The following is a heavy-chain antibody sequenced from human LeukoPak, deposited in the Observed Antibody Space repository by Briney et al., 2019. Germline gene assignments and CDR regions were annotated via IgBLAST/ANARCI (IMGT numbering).Heavy chain of an antibody. D-gene: IGHD2-2*01. V-gene: IGHV3-48*04. CDR2: ISSTSSTI. J-gene: IGHJ6*02. CDR3: ASRTNIVVVPAAYYYYGMDV. Sequence: PRGSLRLSCAASGFTFSSYSMNWVRQAPGKGLEWVSYISSTSSTIYYADSVKGRFTISRDNAKNSLYLQMNSLRAEDTAVYYCASRTNIVVVPAAYYYYGMDVWGQGTTVTVSS. CDR1: GFTFSSYS.